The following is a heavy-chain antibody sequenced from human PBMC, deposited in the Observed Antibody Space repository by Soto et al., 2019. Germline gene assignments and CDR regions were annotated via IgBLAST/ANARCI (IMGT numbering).Heavy chain of an antibody. CDR2: IKQDGSEK. D-gene: IGHD3-3*01. CDR1: GFTFSSYW. Sequence: GGSLRLSCAASGFTFSSYWMSWVRQAPGKGLEWVANIKQDGSEKYYVDSVKGRFTISRDNAKNSLYLQMNSLRAEDTAVYYCARGAPTYYDFWSGPGGGAFDIWGQGTMVTVSS. J-gene: IGHJ3*02. V-gene: IGHV3-7*05. CDR3: ARGAPTYYDFWSGPGGGAFDI.